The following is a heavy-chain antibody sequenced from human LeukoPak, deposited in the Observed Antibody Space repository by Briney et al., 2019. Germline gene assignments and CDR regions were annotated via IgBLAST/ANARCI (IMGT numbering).Heavy chain of an antibody. V-gene: IGHV3-23*01. Sequence: GGSLRLSCAASGCTFSSYAMSWVRQAPGKGLEWVSAISGSGGSTYYADSVNGRFTISRDNAKNSLYLQMNSLRAEDTAVYYCARQDYYDSSGYNDAFDIWGQGTMVTVSS. CDR3: ARQDYYDSSGYNDAFDI. CDR1: GCTFSSYA. J-gene: IGHJ3*02. CDR2: ISGSGGST. D-gene: IGHD3-22*01.